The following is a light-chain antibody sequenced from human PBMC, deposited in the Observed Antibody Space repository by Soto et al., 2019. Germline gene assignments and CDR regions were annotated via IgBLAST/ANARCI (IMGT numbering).Light chain of an antibody. V-gene: IGKV4-1*01. CDR2: WAS. CDR1: RSVTYSSNNNPC. J-gene: IGKJ2*01. Sequence: DIVMTQSPDSLGVSLGERATINCKSSRSVTYSSNNNPCLAWYQQKPGQPPKLLIYWASTRESGVPDRFSGSGSGTDFTLTINSLQAEDVAVYYCQQYHNPPVFAFGQGTKLEIK. CDR3: QQYHNPPVFA.